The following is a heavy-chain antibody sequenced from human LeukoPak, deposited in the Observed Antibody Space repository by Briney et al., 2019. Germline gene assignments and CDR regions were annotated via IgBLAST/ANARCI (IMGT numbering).Heavy chain of an antibody. CDR2: INHSGST. V-gene: IGHV4-34*01. CDR1: RGSFSGYY. CDR3: ARGRSTGHIVVVTASSHKFDY. Sequence: SETLSLTCAVYRGSFSGYYWSWIRQPPGKGLEWIGEINHSGSTNYNPSLKSRVTISVDTSKNQFSLKLSSVTAADTAVYYCARGRSTGHIVVVTASSHKFDYWGQGTLVTVSS. D-gene: IGHD2-21*02. J-gene: IGHJ4*02.